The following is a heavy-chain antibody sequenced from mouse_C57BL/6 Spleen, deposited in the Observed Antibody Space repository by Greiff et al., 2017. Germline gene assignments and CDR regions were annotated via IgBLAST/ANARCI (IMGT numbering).Heavy chain of an antibody. CDR2: IYPGDGDT. CDR3: ARKRAQAYAMDY. J-gene: IGHJ4*01. CDR1: GYAFSSSW. V-gene: IGHV1-82*01. Sequence: QVQLQQSGPELVKPGASVKISCKASGYAFSSSWMNWVKQRPGKGLEWIGRIYPGDGDTNYNGKFKGKATLTADKSSSTAYMQLSSLTSEDSAVYFCARKRAQAYAMDYWGQGTSVTVSS. D-gene: IGHD3-2*02.